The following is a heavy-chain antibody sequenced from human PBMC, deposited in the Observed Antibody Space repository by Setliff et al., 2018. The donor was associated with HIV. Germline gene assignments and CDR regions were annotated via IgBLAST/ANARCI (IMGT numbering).Heavy chain of an antibody. CDR1: GFILSTYS. V-gene: IGHV3-21*01. CDR3: ARDPTARGDAFDI. Sequence: GGSLRLSCAASGFILSTYSMNWVRQAPGKGLEWVSSISSSSTYIYYADSVKGRFTISRDNAKNSLFLQMNSLRAEDTAVYYCARDPTARGDAFDIWGQGTMVTVSS. CDR2: ISSSSTYI. D-gene: IGHD4-17*01. J-gene: IGHJ3*02.